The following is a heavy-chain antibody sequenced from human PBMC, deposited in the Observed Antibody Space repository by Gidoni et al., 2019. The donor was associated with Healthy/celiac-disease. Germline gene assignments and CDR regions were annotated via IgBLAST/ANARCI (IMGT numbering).Heavy chain of an antibody. J-gene: IGHJ5*02. CDR3: ARMRSISYGLPGFDP. V-gene: IGHV2-26*01. CDR1: GFSLSNARMG. CDR2: IFSNDEK. Sequence: QVTLKESGPVLVTPTETLTLTCTVSGFSLSNARMGVRWIRQPPGKALEWLAHIFSNDEKSYSTSLKSRLTISTDTSKSQVVLTMTNMDPVDTATYYCARMRSISYGLPGFDPWGQGTLVTVSS. D-gene: IGHD5-18*01.